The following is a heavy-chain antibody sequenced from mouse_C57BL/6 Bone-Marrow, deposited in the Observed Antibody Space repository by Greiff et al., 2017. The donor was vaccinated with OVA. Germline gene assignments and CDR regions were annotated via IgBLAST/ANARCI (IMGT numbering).Heavy chain of an antibody. D-gene: IGHD1-1*01. CDR1: GFSLTSYG. CDR2: IWGVGST. V-gene: IGHV2-6*01. Sequence: VKLMESGPGLVAPSQSLSITCTVSGFSLTSYGVDWVRQYPGKGLEWLGVIWGVGSTNYNSALKSRMSISKDNSKSQVFLKMNSLQTDDTAMYYCARSYYYGSSWYFDVWGTGTTVTVSS. CDR3: ARSYYYGSSWYFDV. J-gene: IGHJ1*03.